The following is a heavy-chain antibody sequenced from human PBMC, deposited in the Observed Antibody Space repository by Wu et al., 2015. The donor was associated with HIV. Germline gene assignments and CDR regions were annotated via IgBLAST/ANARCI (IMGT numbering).Heavy chain of an antibody. D-gene: IGHD3-10*01. CDR2: IIPIFGTA. CDR1: GGTFSSYA. J-gene: IGHJ4*02. Sequence: QVQLVQSGAEVKKPGSSVKVSCKASGGTFSSYAISWVRQAPGQGLEWMGRIIPIFGTANYAQKFQGRVTITADESTSTAYMELSSLRSEDTAVYYCARDPTSRTDYYGSGSYYNYWGQGTLVTVSS. V-gene: IGHV1-69*13. CDR3: ARDPTSRTDYYGSGSYYNY.